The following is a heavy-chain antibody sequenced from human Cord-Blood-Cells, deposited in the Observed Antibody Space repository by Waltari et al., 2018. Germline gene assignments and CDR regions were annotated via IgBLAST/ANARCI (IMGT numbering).Heavy chain of an antibody. J-gene: IGHJ3*02. CDR3: ARDSRRSAFDI. CDR2: IKQDGSEK. Sequence: EVQLVESGGGLVQPGGSLRLSCAASGFHFSGLWMRWVRQAPGKGLEWVANIKQDGSEKYYVDSVKGRFTISRDNAKNSLYLQMNSLRAEDTAVYYCARDSRRSAFDIWGQGTMVTVSS. V-gene: IGHV3-7*01. D-gene: IGHD2-2*01. CDR1: GFHFSGLW.